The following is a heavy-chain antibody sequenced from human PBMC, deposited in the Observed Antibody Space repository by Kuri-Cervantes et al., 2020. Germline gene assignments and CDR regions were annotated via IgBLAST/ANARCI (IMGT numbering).Heavy chain of an antibody. D-gene: IGHD3-10*01. CDR2: ISYDGSNK. CDR1: GFTFSSYG. J-gene: IGHJ4*02. Sequence: GESLKISCAASGFTFSSYGMHWVRQAPGKGLEWVAVISYDGSNKYYADSVKGRFTISRDNSKNTLYLQMNSLRAEDTAVYYCASNYGSGSYLGYWGQGTLVTVSS. V-gene: IGHV3-30*05. CDR3: ASNYGSGSYLGY.